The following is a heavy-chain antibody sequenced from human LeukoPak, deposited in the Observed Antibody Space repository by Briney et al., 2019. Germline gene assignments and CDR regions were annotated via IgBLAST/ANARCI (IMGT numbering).Heavy chain of an antibody. Sequence: PSETLSLTCAVYGGSFSGYYWGWIRQPPGKGLEWIGEINHSGSTNYNPSLKSRVTISVDKSKNQFSLKLSSVTAADTAAYYCVKSFGDFDYYYMDVWGKGTTVTVSS. CDR3: VKSFGDFDYYYMDV. CDR2: INHSGST. J-gene: IGHJ6*03. CDR1: GGSFSGYY. V-gene: IGHV4-34*01. D-gene: IGHD2-21*02.